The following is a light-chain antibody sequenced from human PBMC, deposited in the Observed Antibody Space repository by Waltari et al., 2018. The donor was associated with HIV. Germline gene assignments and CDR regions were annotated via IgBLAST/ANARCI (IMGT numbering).Light chain of an antibody. CDR3: QQTYSILWT. Sequence: DIQMTQSPSSLSASVRDRVTITCRASQSISTYLNWYQQRPGKAPKLLIYAASSLQSGVPSRFSGSGSGTDFTLTISSLQPEDFATYYCQQTYSILWTFGQGTKVEVK. J-gene: IGKJ1*01. CDR1: QSISTY. CDR2: AAS. V-gene: IGKV1-39*01.